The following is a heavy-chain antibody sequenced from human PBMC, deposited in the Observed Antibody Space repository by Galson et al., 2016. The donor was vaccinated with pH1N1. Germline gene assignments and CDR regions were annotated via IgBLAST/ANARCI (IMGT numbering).Heavy chain of an antibody. CDR2: INQDGSEK. V-gene: IGHV3-7*01. Sequence: SLRLSCATSAFTFRSYWMTWVRQAPGKGLEWVANINQDGSEKYYVDSVKGRFTVSRDNAKNSLYLERNSLRDEDTAVYFCARKNWSDEGGRRAHYYSYEMDVWGQGTTVTVSS. CDR3: ARKNWSDEGGRRAHYYSYEMDV. D-gene: IGHD3-16*01. CDR1: AFTFRSYW. J-gene: IGHJ6*02.